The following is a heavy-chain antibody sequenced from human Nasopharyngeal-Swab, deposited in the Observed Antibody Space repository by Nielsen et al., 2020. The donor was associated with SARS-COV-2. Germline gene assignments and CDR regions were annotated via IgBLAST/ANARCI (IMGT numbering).Heavy chain of an antibody. CDR2: IKQDGSEK. D-gene: IGHD1-26*01. Sequence: WIRQPPGKGLEWVANIKQDGSEKYYVDSVKGRFTISRDNAKNSLYLQMNSLRAEDTAVYYCARDADSGSYAPFGMDVWGQGTTVTVSS. J-gene: IGHJ6*02. CDR3: ARDADSGSYAPFGMDV. V-gene: IGHV3-7*01.